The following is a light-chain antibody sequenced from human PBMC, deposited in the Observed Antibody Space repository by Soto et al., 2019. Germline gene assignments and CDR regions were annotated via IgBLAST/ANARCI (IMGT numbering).Light chain of an antibody. CDR3: SSYTSSSTQVV. Sequence: QPASVSGSPGQSITISCTGTSSDVGGYNYVSWYQQHPGKAPKLMIYEVSNRPSGVSNRFSGSKSGNTASLTISGLQAEDEADYYCSSYTSSSTQVVFGGGTQLTVL. J-gene: IGLJ2*01. V-gene: IGLV2-14*01. CDR2: EVS. CDR1: SSDVGGYNY.